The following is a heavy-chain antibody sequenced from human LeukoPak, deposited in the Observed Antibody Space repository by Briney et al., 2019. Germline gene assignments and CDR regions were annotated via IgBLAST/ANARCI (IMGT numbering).Heavy chain of an antibody. V-gene: IGHV3-7*04. CDR2: IKTDGYDK. CDR3: ARGGGMRSWYDFDY. D-gene: IGHD6-13*01. CDR1: GFTFSNYW. J-gene: IGHJ4*02. Sequence: GGSLRLSCAASGFTFSNYWMGWVRQAPGKGLEWVANIKTDGYDKYYVDSVKGRFTISRDNDKNSVHLQMNNLRAEDTAVYYCARGGGMRSWYDFDYWGQGILVTVSS.